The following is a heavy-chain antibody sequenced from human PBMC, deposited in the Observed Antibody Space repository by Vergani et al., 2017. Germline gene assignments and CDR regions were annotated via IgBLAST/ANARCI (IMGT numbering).Heavy chain of an antibody. D-gene: IGHD2-2*01. V-gene: IGHV1-18*01. CDR3: ARDPVGYCSSTSCYAGGNWFDP. Sequence: QVQLVQSGAEVKKPGASVKVSCKASGYTFISYGISWVRQAPGQGLEWMGWISAYNGNTNYAQKLQGRVTMTTDTSTSTAYMELRSLRSDDTAVYYCARDPVGYCSSTSCYAGGNWFDPWGQGTLVTVSS. CDR2: ISAYNGNT. J-gene: IGHJ5*02. CDR1: GYTFISYG.